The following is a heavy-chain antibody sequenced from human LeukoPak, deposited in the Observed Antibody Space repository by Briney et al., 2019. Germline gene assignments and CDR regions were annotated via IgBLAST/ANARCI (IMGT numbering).Heavy chain of an antibody. CDR1: GGSISSYY. V-gene: IGHV4-59*08. J-gene: IGHJ4*02. D-gene: IGHD2-15*01. CDR2: IYYSGST. CDR3: ATYTRHCSGATCYSIDY. Sequence: SETLSLTCTVSGGSISSYYWSWIRQPPGRGLEWIGYIYYSGSTNYNPSLKSRVTISLDTSNNQFSLKLSSVTAADTAIYYCATYTRHCSGATCYSIDYWGQGTLVTVSS.